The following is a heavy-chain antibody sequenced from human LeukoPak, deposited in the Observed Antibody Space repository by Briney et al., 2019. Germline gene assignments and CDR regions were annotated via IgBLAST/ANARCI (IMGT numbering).Heavy chain of an antibody. CDR2: IYSGGST. CDR1: GFTVSSNY. J-gene: IGHJ5*02. Sequence: GGSLRLSCAASGFTVSSNYMSWVRQAPGKGLEWVSVIYSGGSTHCADSVRGRFTISRDNSKNTFYLQMNSLRAEDTAVYYCARGVSYGSGSYIGDPWGQGTLVTVSS. V-gene: IGHV3-53*01. D-gene: IGHD3-10*01. CDR3: ARGVSYGSGSYIGDP.